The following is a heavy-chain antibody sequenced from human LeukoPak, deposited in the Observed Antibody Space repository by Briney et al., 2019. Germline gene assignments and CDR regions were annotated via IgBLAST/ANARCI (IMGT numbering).Heavy chain of an antibody. J-gene: IGHJ4*02. CDR3: TTSTLFSRSYPDDY. CDR1: VFTFSNAW. CDR2: IKSKAHGSTT. V-gene: IGHV3-15*01. Sequence: GGSLRLSCAPSVFTFSNAWLSWVPQAPGKGLEWIGRIKSKAHGSTTDDAAPVKGRFTISKNDSKNTLYLQMNSLKTEDTAVYYGTTSTLFSRSYPDDYWGQGTMVTVSS. D-gene: IGHD1-26*01.